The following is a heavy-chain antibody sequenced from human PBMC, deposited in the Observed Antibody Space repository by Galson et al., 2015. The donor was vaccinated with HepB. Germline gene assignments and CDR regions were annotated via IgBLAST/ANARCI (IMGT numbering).Heavy chain of an antibody. CDR3: ARVRGRSLRIVGPERQEAIFDY. V-gene: IGHV1-2*02. D-gene: IGHD1-1*01. Sequence: SVKVSCKASGYTFTGYYMHWVRQAPGQGLEWMGWINPNSGGTNYAQKFQGRVTMTRDTSISTAYMELSRLRSDDTAVYYCARVRGRSLRIVGPERQEAIFDYWGQGTLVTVSS. CDR1: GYTFTGYY. J-gene: IGHJ4*02. CDR2: INPNSGGT.